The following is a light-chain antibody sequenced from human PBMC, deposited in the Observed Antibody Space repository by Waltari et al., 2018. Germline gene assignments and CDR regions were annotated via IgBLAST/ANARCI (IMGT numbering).Light chain of an antibody. Sequence: SYELTQSPSLSVSPGQTARITCSGDELPNQYAYGYQQKPGQAPVLVMYKDSERPSRTPERFSGSSSGTTVTLTITAVQAEDEADYYCHSADNSNSYQVFGGGTKLTVL. J-gene: IGLJ2*01. CDR3: HSADNSNSYQV. V-gene: IGLV3-25*03. CDR2: KDS. CDR1: ELPNQY.